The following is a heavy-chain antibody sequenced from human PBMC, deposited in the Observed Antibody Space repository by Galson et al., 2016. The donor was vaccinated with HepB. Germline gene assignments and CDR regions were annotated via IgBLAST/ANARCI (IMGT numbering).Heavy chain of an antibody. D-gene: IGHD3-3*01. CDR3: AREGFWNGNRYMDV. Sequence: SLRLSCAASGFTFSTAWMSWVRQAPGKGLVWVSRINTDGSTTRNADSVKGRFTISRDNAKNTLYLQMNSLRAEDTAVYYRAREGFWNGNRYMDVWGKGTTVTVSS. J-gene: IGHJ6*04. V-gene: IGHV3-74*01. CDR2: INTDGSTT. CDR1: GFTFSTAW.